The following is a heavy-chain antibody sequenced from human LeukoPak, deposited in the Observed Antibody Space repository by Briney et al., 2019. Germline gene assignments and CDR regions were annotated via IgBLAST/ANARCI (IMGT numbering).Heavy chain of an antibody. V-gene: IGHV3-21*01. Sequence: GGSLRLSCAASGFTFSDYTMNWVRQAPGKGLEWVSSIGSVTTYIYYADSVKGRFTISRDNAKNSLSLQMNSLRAEDTAVYYCARTMAFWGQGTLVAVSS. J-gene: IGHJ4*02. CDR3: ARTMAF. CDR2: IGSVTTYI. D-gene: IGHD5-24*01. CDR1: GFTFSDYT.